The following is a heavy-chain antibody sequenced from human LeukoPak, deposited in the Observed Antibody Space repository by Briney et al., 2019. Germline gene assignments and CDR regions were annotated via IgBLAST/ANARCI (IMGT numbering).Heavy chain of an antibody. V-gene: IGHV1-18*04. CDR3: ARDEVVGAKNWFDP. J-gene: IGHJ5*02. CDR2: ISAYNGNT. CDR1: GYTFTDYY. D-gene: IGHD1-26*01. Sequence: ASVKVSCKASGYTFTDYYMHWVRQAPGQGLEWMGWISAYNGNTNYAQKLQARVTMTTDTSTSTAYMELRSLRSDDTAVYYCARDEVVGAKNWFDPWGQGTLVTVSS.